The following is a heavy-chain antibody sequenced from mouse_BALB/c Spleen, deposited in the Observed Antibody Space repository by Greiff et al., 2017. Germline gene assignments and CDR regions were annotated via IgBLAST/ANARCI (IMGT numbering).Heavy chain of an antibody. CDR3: ATLDSSGYGYFDY. CDR2: ISYSGST. Sequence: DVKLVESGPSLVKPSQTLSLTCSVTGDSITSGYWNWIRKFPGNKLEYMGYISYSGSTYYNPSLKSRISITLDTSKNQYYLQLNSVTTEDTATYYCATLDSSGYGYFDYWGQGTTLTVSS. J-gene: IGHJ2*01. D-gene: IGHD3-2*01. V-gene: IGHV3-8*02. CDR1: GDSITSGY.